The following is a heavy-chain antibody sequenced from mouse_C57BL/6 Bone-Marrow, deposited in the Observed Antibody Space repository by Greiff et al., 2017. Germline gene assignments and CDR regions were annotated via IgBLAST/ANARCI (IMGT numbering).Heavy chain of an antibody. CDR3: ASDYYGSSSFAY. D-gene: IGHD1-1*01. J-gene: IGHJ3*01. Sequence: VQLQQSVAELVRPGASVKLSCTASGFNIKNTYMHWVKQRPEQGLEWIGRIDPANGNTKYAPKFPGKATITADTSSNTAFLQLSSLTSEDTAIYYCASDYYGSSSFAYWGQGTLVTVSA. CDR2: IDPANGNT. V-gene: IGHV14-3*01. CDR1: GFNIKNTY.